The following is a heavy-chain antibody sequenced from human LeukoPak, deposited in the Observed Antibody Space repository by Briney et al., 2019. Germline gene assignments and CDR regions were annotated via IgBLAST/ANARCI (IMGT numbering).Heavy chain of an antibody. Sequence: GGSLRLSCAASGFTFYSYSMNWVRQAPGEGLEWVSSVSSSSSYIYYAGSVKGRFTISRDNAKNSLYLQMNSLRAEDTAVYYCASAPPYGSGSYPDAFDIWGQGTMVTVSS. CDR3: ASAPPYGSGSYPDAFDI. V-gene: IGHV3-21*01. D-gene: IGHD3-10*01. J-gene: IGHJ3*02. CDR2: VSSSSSYI. CDR1: GFTFYSYS.